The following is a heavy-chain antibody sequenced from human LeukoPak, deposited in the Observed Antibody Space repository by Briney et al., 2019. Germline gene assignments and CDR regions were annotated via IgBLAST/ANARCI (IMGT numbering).Heavy chain of an antibody. CDR3: ARVGEYGSGSYLAY. CDR1: GYTFTNSY. J-gene: IGHJ4*02. D-gene: IGHD3-10*01. V-gene: IGHV1-2*02. CDR2: INPNSGGT. Sequence: ASVKVSCKASGYTFTNSYIHWVRQAPGQGLEWMGWINPNSGGTNYAQKFQGRVTMTRDTSLSTAYMELSRLRSDDTASYYCARVGEYGSGSYLAYWGKGMLVTVSS.